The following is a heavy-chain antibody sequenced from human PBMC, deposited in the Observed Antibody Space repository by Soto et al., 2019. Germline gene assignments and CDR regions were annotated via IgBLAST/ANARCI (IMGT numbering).Heavy chain of an antibody. CDR1: GFTFSSYG. D-gene: IGHD6-19*01. CDR2: ISYDGSNK. J-gene: IGHJ6*02. Sequence: QVQLVESGGGVVQPGRSLRLSCAASGFTFSSYGMHWVRQAPGKGLEWVAVISYDGSNKYYADSVKGRFTISRDNSKNTLYLQMNSLRAEDTAVYYCAKGPPGGIAVPPTKYGMDVWGQGTTVTVSS. CDR3: AKGPPGGIAVPPTKYGMDV. V-gene: IGHV3-30*18.